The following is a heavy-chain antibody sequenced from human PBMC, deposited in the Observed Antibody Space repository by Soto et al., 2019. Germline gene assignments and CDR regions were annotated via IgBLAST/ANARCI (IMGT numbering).Heavy chain of an antibody. CDR3: AREENCSDGVCYSEYFQR. CDR2: VNPSGGSS. CDR1: GYIFTAYS. J-gene: IGHJ1*01. V-gene: IGHV1-46*01. D-gene: IGHD2-15*01. Sequence: QVQLVQSGAEVKKPGASVKVSCKASGYIFTAYSMHWLRQAPGQGLEWMGVVNPSGGSSNYAQRFQGRITMTRDTSTSTVYMDLKFLTSEDTAVYYCAREENCSDGVCYSEYFQRWGQGTLVTVSS.